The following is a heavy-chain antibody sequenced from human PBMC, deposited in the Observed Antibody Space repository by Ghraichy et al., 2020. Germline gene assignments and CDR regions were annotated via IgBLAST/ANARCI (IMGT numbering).Heavy chain of an antibody. CDR1: GFTFGDYA. J-gene: IGHJ4*01. V-gene: IGHV3-49*03. CDR3: TREYNYGSGSSFDY. CDR2: IRNKAYGGTT. Sequence: GGSLRLSCTASGFTFGDYAMSWFRQAPGKGLEWVGFIRNKAYGGTTEYAASVKGRFTISRDDSRSSAYLQMNSLKTEDTAVYYCTREYNYGSGSSFDYWGHGTLVTVSP. D-gene: IGHD3-10*01.